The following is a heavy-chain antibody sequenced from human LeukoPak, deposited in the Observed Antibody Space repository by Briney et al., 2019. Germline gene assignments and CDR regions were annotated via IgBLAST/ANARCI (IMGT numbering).Heavy chain of an antibody. D-gene: IGHD2-15*01. J-gene: IGHJ4*02. CDR1: GGSFSGYY. CDR3: ARYSRYCSGGSCSPFDY. V-gene: IGHV4-34*01. CDR2: INHSGST. Sequence: SETLSLTCAVYGGSFSGYYWSWIRQPPGKGLEWIGEINHSGSTNYNLSLKSRVTISVDTSKNQFSLKLSSVTAADTAVYYCARYSRYCSGGSCSPFDYWGQGTLVTVSS.